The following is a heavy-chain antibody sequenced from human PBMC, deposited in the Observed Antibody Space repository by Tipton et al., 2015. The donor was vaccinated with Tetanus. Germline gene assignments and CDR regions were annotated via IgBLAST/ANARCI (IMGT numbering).Heavy chain of an antibody. CDR2: IYPGDSDT. V-gene: IGHV5-51*01. D-gene: IGHD2-8*01. J-gene: IGHJ4*02. CDR1: GYIFNNYW. Sequence: QLVQSGGEVKKPGESLKISCKGSGYIFNNYWIGWVRQKPGKGLEWMGIIYPGDSDTRYSPSFQGPVTISVDKSIYTAYLEWSSLKASDTSMFYCARAHCTDGVCNFDFWGQGALVTVAS. CDR3: ARAHCTDGVCNFDF.